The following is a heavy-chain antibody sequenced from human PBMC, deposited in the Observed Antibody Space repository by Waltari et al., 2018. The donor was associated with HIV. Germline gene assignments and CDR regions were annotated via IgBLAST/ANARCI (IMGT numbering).Heavy chain of an antibody. Sequence: VQLVESGGTQIRPGGSLRLSCVGSGFTFKNHWLHWVRQVPEKGLQWIGRNDRDGRVSTNEGLVKGRFSISRDNAKNSMFLQLTGLTVDDSAVYYCARDITRDYFGVYHFVFDVWGQGTTVSVS. CDR3: ARDITRDYFGVYHFVFDV. V-gene: IGHV3-74*03. J-gene: IGHJ6*02. D-gene: IGHD4-17*01. CDR1: GFTFKNHW. CDR2: NDRDGRVS.